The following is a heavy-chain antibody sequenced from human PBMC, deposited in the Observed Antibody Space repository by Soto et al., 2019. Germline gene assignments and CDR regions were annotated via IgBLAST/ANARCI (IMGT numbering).Heavy chain of an antibody. CDR2: ISGSGGST. CDR3: AKVPDIVVVPAASFDY. V-gene: IGHV3-23*01. D-gene: IGHD2-2*01. CDR1: GFTFSSYA. Sequence: GGSLRLSCAASGFTFSSYAMSWVRQAPGKGLEWVSAISGSGGSTYYADSVKGRFTISRDNSKNTLYLQMNSLRAEDTAVYYCAKVPDIVVVPAASFDYWGQGTLVTVSS. J-gene: IGHJ4*02.